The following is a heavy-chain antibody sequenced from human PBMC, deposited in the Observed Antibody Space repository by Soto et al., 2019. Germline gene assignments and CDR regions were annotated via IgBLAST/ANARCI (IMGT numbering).Heavy chain of an antibody. Sequence: EWLYWKAAGYIFTNYGISWVRPAPGQGLEWMGWISAYNGNTNYAQKLQGRVTMTTDTSTSTVYMELISLRSADTDIYSFALGGSDRYHVYWG. CDR3: ALGGSDRYHVY. CDR1: GYIFTNYG. J-gene: IGHJ4*03. V-gene: IGHV1-18*01. D-gene: IGHD5-12*01. CDR2: ISAYNGNT.